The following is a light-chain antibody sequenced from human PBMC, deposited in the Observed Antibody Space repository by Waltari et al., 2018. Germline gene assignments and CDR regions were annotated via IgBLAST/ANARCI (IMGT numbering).Light chain of an antibody. J-gene: IGKJ2*01. Sequence: DIVMTQSPDSLAVSLGERATINCKSSQSVLYSSNNNNYLAWYQQKPGQSPKRLMYWASTRESGVPDRFSGSGSGADFTLTISTLQAEDVAVYYCQQYYSTPYTFGQGTRLEIK. V-gene: IGKV4-1*01. CDR3: QQYYSTPYT. CDR2: WAS. CDR1: QSVLYSSNNNNY.